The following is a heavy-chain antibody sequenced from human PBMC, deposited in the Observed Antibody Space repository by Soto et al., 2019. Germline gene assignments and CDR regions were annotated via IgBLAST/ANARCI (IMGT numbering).Heavy chain of an antibody. CDR3: ARGGYGDYSN. V-gene: IGHV4-30-2*01. D-gene: IGHD4-17*01. Sequence: QLPLQESGSGLVKPSQTLSLTCAVSGGSISSGGYSWSWIRQPPGKGLEWIGYIYHSGSTYYNPSLKSRVTISVDRSKNQFSLKLSSVTAADTAVYYCARGGYGDYSNWGQGTLVTVSS. CDR2: IYHSGST. CDR1: GGSISSGGYS. J-gene: IGHJ4*02.